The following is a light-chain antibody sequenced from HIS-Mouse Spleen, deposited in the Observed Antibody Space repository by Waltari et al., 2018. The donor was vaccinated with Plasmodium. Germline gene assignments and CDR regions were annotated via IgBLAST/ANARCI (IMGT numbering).Light chain of an antibody. CDR1: QSVSSSY. J-gene: IGKJ5*01. CDR3: QQYGSSPIT. CDR2: GAA. Sequence: EIVLTQSPGTLSLSPGERATLSCRASQSVSSSYLAWYQQKPGQAPRLRILGAASRATGIPARFSGSGSGTDFTLTISRLEPEDFAVYYCQQYGSSPITFGQGTRLEIK. V-gene: IGKV3-20*01.